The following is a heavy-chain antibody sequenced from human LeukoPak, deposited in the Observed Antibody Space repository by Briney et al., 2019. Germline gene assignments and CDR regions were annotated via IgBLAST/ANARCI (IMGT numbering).Heavy chain of an antibody. D-gene: IGHD3-3*01. V-gene: IGHV1-18*01. J-gene: IGHJ4*02. Sequence: ASVKVSCKASGGTFSSYAISWVRQAPGQGLEWMGWISAYNGNTNYAQKLQGRVTMTADTSTSTAYMELRSLRSDDTAVYYCARTYYDFWSGYYGLVALWYWGQGTLVTVSS. CDR1: GGTFSSYA. CDR2: ISAYNGNT. CDR3: ARTYYDFWSGYYGLVALWY.